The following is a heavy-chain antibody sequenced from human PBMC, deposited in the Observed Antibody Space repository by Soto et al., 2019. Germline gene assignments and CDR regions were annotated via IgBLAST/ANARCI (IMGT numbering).Heavy chain of an antibody. CDR1: GFTLNNYW. D-gene: IGHD3-10*01. V-gene: IGHV3-7*01. Sequence: VQLVESGGGVVQPGRSLRLSCVASGFTLNNYWVTWVRQAPGKGLEWVANINHDGRDKYYVDSVKGRFTISRDNTKNSLYLQMNSLRAEDTAFYYCARDFGNPKGRLDPWGQGILVTVSS. CDR3: ARDFGNPKGRLDP. J-gene: IGHJ5*02. CDR2: INHDGRDK.